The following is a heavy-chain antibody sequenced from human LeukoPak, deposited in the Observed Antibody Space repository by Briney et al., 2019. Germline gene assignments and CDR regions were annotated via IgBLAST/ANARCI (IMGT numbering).Heavy chain of an antibody. J-gene: IGHJ4*02. CDR2: IFYNGST. Sequence: SETLSLTCTVSGGSISSYYWSWIRQPPGKGLEWIGYIFYNGSTHYNPSLKSRVTISRDTSKNQFSLKLASVTAADTAVYYCAREGGSYGGDFDYWGQGTLVTVSS. D-gene: IGHD1-26*01. CDR3: AREGGSYGGDFDY. CDR1: GGSISSYY. V-gene: IGHV4-59*01.